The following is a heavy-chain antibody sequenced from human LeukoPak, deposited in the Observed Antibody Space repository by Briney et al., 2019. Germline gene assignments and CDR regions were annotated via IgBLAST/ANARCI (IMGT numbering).Heavy chain of an antibody. V-gene: IGHV4-34*01. J-gene: IGHJ4*02. CDR3: ARGGSYYDSGGLEDY. Sequence: GSLRLSCAASGFTFSDYYWSWIRQPPGKGLEWIGEINHSGSTNYNPSLKSRVTISVDTSKNQFSLKLSSVTAADTAVYYCARGGSYYDSGGLEDYWGQGTLVTVSS. D-gene: IGHD3-22*01. CDR1: GFTFSDYY. CDR2: INHSGST.